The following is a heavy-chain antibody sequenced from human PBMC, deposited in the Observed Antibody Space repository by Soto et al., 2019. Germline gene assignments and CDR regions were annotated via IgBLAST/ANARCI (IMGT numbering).Heavy chain of an antibody. J-gene: IGHJ6*02. D-gene: IGHD5-12*01. CDR3: VTVGYDLTILSVLHSGMDV. CDR2: FDPEDGET. Sequence: ASVKVSCKVSGYTLTELSMHWVRQAPGKGLEWMGGFDPEDGETIYSQKFQGRVTMTEDTSTDTVYMELSSLSSEDTAVYYFVTVGYDLTILSVLHSGMDVWGQGTTVTVSS. CDR1: GYTLTELS. V-gene: IGHV1-24*01.